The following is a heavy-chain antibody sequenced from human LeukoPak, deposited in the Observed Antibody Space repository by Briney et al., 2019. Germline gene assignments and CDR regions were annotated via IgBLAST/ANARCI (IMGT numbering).Heavy chain of an antibody. J-gene: IGHJ6*03. CDR3: ARDSYYMDV. CDR2: MYSSGST. Sequence: PSETLSLTCTVSGGSISITSYYWGWIRQPPGKGLEWIGSMYSSGSTYYNPSLKSRVTISVDTSKNQFSLKLSSVTAADTAVYYCARDSYYMDVWGKGTTVTISS. CDR1: GGSISITSYY. V-gene: IGHV4-39*07.